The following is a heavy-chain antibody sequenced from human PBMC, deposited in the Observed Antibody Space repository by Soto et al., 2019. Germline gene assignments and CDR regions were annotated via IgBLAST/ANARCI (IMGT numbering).Heavy chain of an antibody. CDR3: ALGYCSGGSCYAPTYYYYGMDV. D-gene: IGHD2-15*01. CDR1: GFTFSSYW. J-gene: IGHJ6*02. CDR2: INSDGSST. Sequence: PGGSLRLSCAASGFTFSSYWMHWVRQAPGKGLVWVSRINSDGSSTSYADSVKGRFTISRDNAKNTLYLQMNSLRAEDTAVYYCALGYCSGGSCYAPTYYYYGMDVWGQGTTVTVSS. V-gene: IGHV3-74*01.